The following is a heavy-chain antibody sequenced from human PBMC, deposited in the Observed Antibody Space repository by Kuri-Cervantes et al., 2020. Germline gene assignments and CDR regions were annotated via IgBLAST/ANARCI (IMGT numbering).Heavy chain of an antibody. CDR3: ARGYCTKGVCYTGIFDY. V-gene: IGHV1-2*02. CDR1: GYTLTNYF. CDR2: INPNNGGT. J-gene: IGHJ4*02. D-gene: IGHD2-8*01. Sequence: ASVKVSCKASGYTLTNYFLHWLRQAPGQGLEWMGWINPNNGGTNSAQKFQGRVTMTRDTSSNTAYVELSSLRYDDTAVYYCARGYCTKGVCYTGIFDYWGQGTLVTVSS.